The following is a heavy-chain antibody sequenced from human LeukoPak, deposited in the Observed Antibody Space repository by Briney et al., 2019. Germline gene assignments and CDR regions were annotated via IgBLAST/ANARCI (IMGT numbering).Heavy chain of an antibody. Sequence: PGGSLRLSCAASGFTFSSYAMSWVRQAPGKGLECISGLSGSGGSTYYADSVKGRFTISRDNAKNSLYLQMNSLRAEDTAVYYCARMLRRGTWFDYWGQGTLVTVSS. CDR2: LSGSGGST. J-gene: IGHJ4*02. CDR3: ARMLRRGTWFDY. D-gene: IGHD1-1*01. CDR1: GFTFSSYA. V-gene: IGHV3-23*01.